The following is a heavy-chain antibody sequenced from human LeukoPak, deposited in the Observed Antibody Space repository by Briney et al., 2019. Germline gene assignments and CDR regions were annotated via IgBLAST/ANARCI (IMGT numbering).Heavy chain of an antibody. CDR2: IIPIFGTA. J-gene: IGHJ3*02. D-gene: IGHD3-22*01. CDR3: ARALYYYDSSGYYSGDAFDI. CDR1: GGTFSSYA. Sequence: ASVKVPCKASGGTFSSYAISWVRQAPGQGLEWMGGIIPIFGTANYARKFQGRVTITADKSTSTAYMELSSLRSEDTAVYYCARALYYYDSSGYYSGDAFDIWGQGTMVTVSS. V-gene: IGHV1-69*06.